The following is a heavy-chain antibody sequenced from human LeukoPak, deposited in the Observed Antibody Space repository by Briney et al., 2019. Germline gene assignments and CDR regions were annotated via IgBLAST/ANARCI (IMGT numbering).Heavy chain of an antibody. D-gene: IGHD4-11*01. Sequence: ASVKVSCKASGYTFTGYYMHWVRQAPGQGLEWMGWINPNSGGTNYQGRVTMTRDTSINTAYMELSRLRSDDTAVYYCARGSTVTTGPRYYYMDVWGKGTTVTVSS. CDR1: GYTFTGYY. CDR3: ARGSTVTTGPRYYYMDV. J-gene: IGHJ6*03. CDR2: INPNSGGT. V-gene: IGHV1-2*02.